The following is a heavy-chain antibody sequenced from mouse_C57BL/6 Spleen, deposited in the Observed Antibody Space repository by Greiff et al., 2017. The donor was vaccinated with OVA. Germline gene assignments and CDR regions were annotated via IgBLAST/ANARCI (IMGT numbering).Heavy chain of an antibody. CDR1: GYSFTSYY. Sequence: VQLVESGPELVKPGASVKISCKASGYSFTSYYIHWVKQRPGQGLEWIGWIYPGSGNTKYNEKFKGKATLTADTSSSTAYMQLSSLTSEDSAVYYCAGSNYPYAMDYWGQGTSVTVSS. V-gene: IGHV1-66*01. CDR3: AGSNYPYAMDY. D-gene: IGHD2-5*01. J-gene: IGHJ4*01. CDR2: IYPGSGNT.